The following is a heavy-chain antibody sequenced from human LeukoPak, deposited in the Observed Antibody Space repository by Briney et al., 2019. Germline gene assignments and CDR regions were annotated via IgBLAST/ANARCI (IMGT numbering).Heavy chain of an antibody. V-gene: IGHV3-48*01. Sequence: GGSLRLSCAASGFTFSSYSMNWVRQAPGKGLEWVSYIGSSSSTIYYADSVKGRFTISRDNAKNSLYLQMNSLRAEDTAVYYCARNSVSSSDLQWPQDYWGQGTLVTVSS. J-gene: IGHJ4*02. CDR3: ARNSVSSSDLQWPQDY. CDR2: IGSSSSTI. D-gene: IGHD4-11*01. CDR1: GFTFSSYS.